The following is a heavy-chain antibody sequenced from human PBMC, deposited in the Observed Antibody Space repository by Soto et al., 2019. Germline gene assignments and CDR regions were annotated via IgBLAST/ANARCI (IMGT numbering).Heavy chain of an antibody. D-gene: IGHD3-3*01. Sequence: GGSLRLSCAASGFTFSSYSMNWVRQAPGKGLEWVSYISSSSSTIYYADSVKGRFTISRDNAKNSLYLQMNSLRAEDTAVYYCAREIHDFWSGSHDAFDIWGQGTMVTVSS. CDR3: AREIHDFWSGSHDAFDI. V-gene: IGHV3-48*01. J-gene: IGHJ3*02. CDR2: ISSSSSTI. CDR1: GFTFSSYS.